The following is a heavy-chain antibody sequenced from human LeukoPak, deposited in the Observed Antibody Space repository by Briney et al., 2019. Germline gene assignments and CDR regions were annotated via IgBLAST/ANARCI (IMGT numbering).Heavy chain of an antibody. Sequence: GGSLRLSCAASGFTFSSYAMSWVRQAPGQGLEWVSAISGSGGSTYYADSVKGRFTISRDNSKNTLYLQMNSLRAEDTAVYYCAKTNYDFWSGYYPGDNNWFDPWGQGTLVTVSS. V-gene: IGHV3-23*01. J-gene: IGHJ5*02. CDR1: GFTFSSYA. CDR2: ISGSGGST. CDR3: AKTNYDFWSGYYPGDNNWFDP. D-gene: IGHD3-3*01.